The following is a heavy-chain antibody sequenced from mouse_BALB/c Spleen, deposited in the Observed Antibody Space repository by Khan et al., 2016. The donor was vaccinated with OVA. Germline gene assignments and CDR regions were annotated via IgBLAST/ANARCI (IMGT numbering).Heavy chain of an antibody. Sequence: VQLQQSGAELVKPGASVKLSCTASGFNIKDTYMHWVKQRPEQGLEWIGRIDPANGTTNYDPTFQGKATITADTSSTTAYLQLSGLTSEATAVYYCARGRNYDSFDYWGQGTTLTVSS. J-gene: IGHJ2*01. V-gene: IGHV14-3*02. CDR1: GFNIKDTY. D-gene: IGHD2-1*01. CDR3: ARGRNYDSFDY. CDR2: IDPANGTT.